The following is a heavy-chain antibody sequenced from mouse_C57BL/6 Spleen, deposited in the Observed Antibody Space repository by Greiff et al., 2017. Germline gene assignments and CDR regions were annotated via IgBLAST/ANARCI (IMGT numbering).Heavy chain of an antibody. V-gene: IGHV1-50*01. CDR2: IDPSDSYT. D-gene: IGHD1-1*01. CDR1: GYTFTSYW. Sequence: QVQLQQPGAELVKPGASVKLSCKASGYTFTSYWMQWVKQRPGQGLEWIGEIDPSDSYTNYNQKFKGKATLTVDTSSSTAYMQLSSLTSEDSAVYYCARSVLAWFAYWGQGTLVTVAA. CDR3: ARSVLAWFAY. J-gene: IGHJ3*01.